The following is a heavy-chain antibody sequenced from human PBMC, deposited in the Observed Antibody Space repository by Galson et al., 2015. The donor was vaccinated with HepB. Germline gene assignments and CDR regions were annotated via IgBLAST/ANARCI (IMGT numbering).Heavy chain of an antibody. CDR3: ARERLAWSPFDP. CDR2: IYYSGST. D-gene: IGHD3/OR15-3a*01. Sequence: ETLSLTCTVSGGSISSYYWSWIRQPPGKGLEWIGYIYYSGSTNYNPSLKSRVTISVDTSKNQFSLKLCSVTAADTAVYYCARERLAWSPFDPWGQGTLVTVSS. V-gene: IGHV4-59*01. CDR1: GGSISSYY. J-gene: IGHJ5*02.